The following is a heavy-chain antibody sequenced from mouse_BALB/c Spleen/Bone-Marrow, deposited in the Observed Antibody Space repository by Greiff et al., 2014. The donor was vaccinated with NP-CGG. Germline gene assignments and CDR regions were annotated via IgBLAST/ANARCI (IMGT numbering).Heavy chain of an antibody. V-gene: IGHV14-3*02. CDR2: IDPANGNA. D-gene: IGHD2-14*01. Sequence: VQLKQSGAELAKPGASVKLSCTASGFNIKDTYMHWVKQRPEQGLEWIGRIDPANGNAKYDPKFQGKATITADTSSNTAYLQLSSLTSEDTAVYYCARYRLGTYFDFWGQGTTLTVSS. CDR3: ARYRLGTYFDF. CDR1: GFNIKDTY. J-gene: IGHJ2*01.